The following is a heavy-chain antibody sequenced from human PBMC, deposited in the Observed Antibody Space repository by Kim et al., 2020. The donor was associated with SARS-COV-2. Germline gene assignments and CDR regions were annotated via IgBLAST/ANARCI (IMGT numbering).Heavy chain of an antibody. Sequence: GGSLRLSCAASGFTFSSYGMHWVRQAPGKGLEWVAVISYDGSNKYYADSVKGRFTISRDNSKNTLYLQMNSLRAEDTAVYYCARDNHILWFGEIQPGGMDVWGQGTTVTVSS. CDR3: ARDNHILWFGEIQPGGMDV. CDR1: GFTFSSYG. D-gene: IGHD3-10*01. CDR2: ISYDGSNK. V-gene: IGHV3-33*05. J-gene: IGHJ6*02.